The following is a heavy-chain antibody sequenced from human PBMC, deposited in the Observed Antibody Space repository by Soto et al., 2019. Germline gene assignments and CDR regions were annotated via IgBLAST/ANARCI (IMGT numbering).Heavy chain of an antibody. Sequence: PSETLSLTCTVSGGSISSSSYYWGWIRQPPGKGLEWIGSIYYSGSTYYNPSLKIRVSISIDTSKNQFSLNLTSVTAADTALYYCATPPLGYWTGGSCYEIQKFDFWGQGILVTVPS. CDR2: IYYSGST. D-gene: IGHD2-15*01. CDR1: GGSISSSSYY. V-gene: IGHV4-39*01. CDR3: ATPPLGYWTGGSCYEIQKFDF. J-gene: IGHJ4*02.